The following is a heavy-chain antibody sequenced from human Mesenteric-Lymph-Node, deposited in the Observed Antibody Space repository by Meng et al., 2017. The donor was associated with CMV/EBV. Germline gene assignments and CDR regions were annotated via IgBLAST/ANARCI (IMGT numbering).Heavy chain of an antibody. V-gene: IGHV3-48*04. CDR3: ARLQALAPDENHYGMDV. CDR2: ISSSGSTI. Sequence: GESLKISCAASGFTFSSYSMNWVRQAPGKGLEWVSYISSSGSTIYYADSVKGRFTISRDNAKNSLYLQMNSLRAEDTAVYYCARLQALAPDENHYGMDVWGQGTTVTVSS. D-gene: IGHD1-14*01. CDR1: GFTFSSYS. J-gene: IGHJ6*02.